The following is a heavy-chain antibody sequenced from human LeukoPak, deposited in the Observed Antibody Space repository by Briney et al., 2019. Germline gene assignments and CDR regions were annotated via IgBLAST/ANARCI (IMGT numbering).Heavy chain of an antibody. Sequence: PSETLSLTCTVSGGSISSSSYYWGWIRQPPGKGLEWIGSIYYSGSTYYNPSLKSRVTISVDTSKNQFSLKLSSVTAADTAVYYCATLPFWSGYYYYGMDVWGQGTTVTVSS. J-gene: IGHJ6*02. CDR2: IYYSGST. CDR1: GGSISSSSYY. D-gene: IGHD3-3*01. V-gene: IGHV4-39*01. CDR3: ATLPFWSGYYYYGMDV.